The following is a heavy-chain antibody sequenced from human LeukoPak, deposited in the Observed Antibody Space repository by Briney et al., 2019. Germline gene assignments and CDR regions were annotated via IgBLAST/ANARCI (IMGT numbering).Heavy chain of an antibody. CDR1: GDTFSYFG. CDR2: ISYDGGNK. Sequence: GGPLRLSCVASGDTFSYFGMHCVRQAPGKGLDWVAVISYDGGNKHFADSVKGRFTISRDNSRNTLYLEMNSLRAEDTAVYYCAKERRSSSWYFDHWGQGTLVTVSS. V-gene: IGHV3-30*18. D-gene: IGHD6-13*01. J-gene: IGHJ4*02. CDR3: AKERRSSSWYFDH.